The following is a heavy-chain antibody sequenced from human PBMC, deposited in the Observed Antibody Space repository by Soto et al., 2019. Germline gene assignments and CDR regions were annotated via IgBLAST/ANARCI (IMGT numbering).Heavy chain of an antibody. CDR2: ISSGAATT. CDR1: GFTLSDYD. J-gene: IGHJ4*02. V-gene: IGHV3-11*01. CDR3: ARDRLRFLESLSHFEY. D-gene: IGHD3-3*01. Sequence: RLPSAASGFTLSDYDIRRIRQAPRKGLEWISYISSGAATTYYADSVKGRITISRDNAKNSLFLQMNSLRADDTAVYYCARDRLRFLESLSHFEYWGQGTVVTVFS.